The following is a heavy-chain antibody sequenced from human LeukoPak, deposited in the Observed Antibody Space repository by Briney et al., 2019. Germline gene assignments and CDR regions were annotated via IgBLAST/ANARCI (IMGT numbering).Heavy chain of an antibody. J-gene: IGHJ4*02. V-gene: IGHV4-39*07. Sequence: SETLSLTCTVSGGSISSSSYYWGWIRQPPGKGLEWIGSIYYSGFTYSNPSLKSRVALSLDTSKNQFSLKLRSLTAADTAVYYCARDPSYDFWSGYYFDYWGQETLVTVSS. CDR1: GGSISSSSYY. CDR3: ARDPSYDFWSGYYFDY. D-gene: IGHD3-3*01. CDR2: IYYSGFT.